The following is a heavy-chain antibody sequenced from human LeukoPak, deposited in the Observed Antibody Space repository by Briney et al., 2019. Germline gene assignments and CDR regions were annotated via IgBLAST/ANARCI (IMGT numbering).Heavy chain of an antibody. CDR3: RRGAKIDY. CDR2: ISSKAYGGTT. V-gene: IGHV3-49*04. CDR1: GFTFGDYA. Sequence: GGSLSLSCTASGFTFGDYAMRWVRQAPAKGLEWVGFISSKAYGGTTEYAASVKSRFTISRDDSKSIAYLQMNSLKTEDTAVYYCRRGAKIDYWGQGTLVTVSS. J-gene: IGHJ4*02. D-gene: IGHD3-10*01.